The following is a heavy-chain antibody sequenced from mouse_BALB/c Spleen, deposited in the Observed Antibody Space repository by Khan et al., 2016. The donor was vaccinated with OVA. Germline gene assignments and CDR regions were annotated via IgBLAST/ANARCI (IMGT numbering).Heavy chain of an antibody. CDR1: GHTFTNYG. CDR3: ARPPYFSYAMDN. CDR2: INTYTGEP. J-gene: IGHJ4*01. Sequence: QIQLVQSGPELKKPGETVKISCKASGHTFTNYGMNWVKQPPGKGLKWMGWINTYTGEPTYADDFNGRFAFSLETSASTASLPINNLKNEDTATYFCARPPYFSYAMDNWGQGTSVTVSS. V-gene: IGHV9-3-1*01. D-gene: IGHD2-10*01.